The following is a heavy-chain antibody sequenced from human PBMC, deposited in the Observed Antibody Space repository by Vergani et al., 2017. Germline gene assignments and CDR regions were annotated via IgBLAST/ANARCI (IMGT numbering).Heavy chain of an antibody. CDR2: IYYSGST. CDR3: ARGFSTVVVPYYYGMDV. V-gene: IGHV4-39*07. J-gene: IGHJ6*02. Sequence: QLQLQESGPGLVKPSETLSLTCTVSGGSISSSSYYWGWIRQPPGKGLEWIGSIYYSGSTNYNPSLKSRVTISVDTSKNQFSLKLSSVTAADTAVYYCARGFSTVVVPYYYGMDVWGQGTTVTVSS. D-gene: IGHD3-22*01. CDR1: GGSISSSSYY.